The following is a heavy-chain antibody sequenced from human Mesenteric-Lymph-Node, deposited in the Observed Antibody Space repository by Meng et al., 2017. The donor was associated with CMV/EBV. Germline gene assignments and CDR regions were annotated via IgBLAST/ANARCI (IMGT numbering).Heavy chain of an antibody. D-gene: IGHD4-23*01. V-gene: IGHV4-59*01. CDR2: IYYSGST. J-gene: IGHJ6*02. CDR3: ARGPSGNSHYYYYGMDV. Sequence: SETLSLTCTVSGGSINSYYWSWIRQPPGKGLEWIGYIYYSGSTDYNPSLKSRVTVSVDTSKNQFSLKLSSVTAADTAVYYCARGPSGNSHYYYYGMDVWGQGTTVTVSS. CDR1: GGSINSYY.